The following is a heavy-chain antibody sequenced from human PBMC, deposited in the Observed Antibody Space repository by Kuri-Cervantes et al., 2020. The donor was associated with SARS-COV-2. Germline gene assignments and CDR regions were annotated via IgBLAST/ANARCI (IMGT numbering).Heavy chain of an antibody. Sequence: GGSLRLSCAASGFTFSSYAMHWVRQAPGKGLEWVASIDGDGSQKNYVDSVRGRFTISRDNTKNSLYLEMNNLRAEDTAVYYCARGPPGYSSTWSNWFDPWGQGTLVTVSS. J-gene: IGHJ5*02. CDR3: ARGPPGYSSTWSNWFDP. V-gene: IGHV3-7*01. CDR1: GFTFSSYA. CDR2: IDGDGSQK. D-gene: IGHD6-13*01.